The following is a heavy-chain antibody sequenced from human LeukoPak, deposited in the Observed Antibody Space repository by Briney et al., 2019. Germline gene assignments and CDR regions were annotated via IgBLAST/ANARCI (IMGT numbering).Heavy chain of an antibody. CDR2: ITSDGGSA. J-gene: IGHJ4*02. CDR3: ARGKGVFCGGDCSALDY. Sequence: GGSLRLSCVASGFTFSTYAMHWVRQAPGKGLEYVSAITSDGGSAYYANSVEGRFTISRDNSKNTLYLQMGSLRAEDMAVYYCARGKGVFCGGDCSALDYWGQGTLVTVSS. D-gene: IGHD2-21*02. CDR1: GFTFSTYA. V-gene: IGHV3-64*01.